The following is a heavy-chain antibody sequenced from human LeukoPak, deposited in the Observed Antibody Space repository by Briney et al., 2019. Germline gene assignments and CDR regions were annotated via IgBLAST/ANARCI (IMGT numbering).Heavy chain of an antibody. D-gene: IGHD1-26*01. J-gene: IGHJ4*02. V-gene: IGHV3-7*04. CDR1: ALQFSSNW. CDR2: IKQDGSET. Sequence: PGGSLRLSCVASALQFSSNWMSWVRQAPGKGVEWVASIKQDGSETYYVESVRGRFTICRDNAKNSLYLQMNSLRAEDTAVYYCTRDLHPSYYLPDYWGQGTLVTVSS. CDR3: TRDLHPSYYLPDY.